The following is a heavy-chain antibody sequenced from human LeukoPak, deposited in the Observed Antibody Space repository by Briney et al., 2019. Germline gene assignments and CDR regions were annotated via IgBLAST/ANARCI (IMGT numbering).Heavy chain of an antibody. Sequence: SVKVSCKASGGTFSSYTISWVRQAPGQGLEWMGRIIPILGTANYAQKFQGRVTITADKSTSTAYMELSSPRSEDTAVYYCARHTHSSGWVFDYWGQGTLVTVSS. V-gene: IGHV1-69*08. CDR3: ARHTHSSGWVFDY. D-gene: IGHD6-19*01. J-gene: IGHJ4*02. CDR1: GGTFSSYT. CDR2: IIPILGTA.